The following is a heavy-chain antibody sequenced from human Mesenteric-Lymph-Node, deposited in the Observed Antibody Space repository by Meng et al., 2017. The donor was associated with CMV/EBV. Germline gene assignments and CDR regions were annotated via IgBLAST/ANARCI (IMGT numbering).Heavy chain of an antibody. CDR2: ISGSGSST. Sequence: GESLKISCAASEFAFRNYAMSWVRQAPGKGLEWVSLISGSGSSTYYADSVKGRFTISRDNSKNTLYLQMNSLRAEDTAVYYCARVNGDAFDIWGQGTMVTVSS. CDR3: ARVNGDAFDI. CDR1: EFAFRNYA. J-gene: IGHJ3*02. V-gene: IGHV3-23*01.